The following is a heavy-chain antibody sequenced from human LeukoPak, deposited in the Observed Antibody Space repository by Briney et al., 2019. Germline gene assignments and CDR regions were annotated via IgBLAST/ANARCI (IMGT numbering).Heavy chain of an antibody. Sequence: PSETLSLTCTVSGGSISSRSYYWGWIRQPPGKGPDWIGSMSYSGTTYYNPSFNSRVTISVDTSKNQFSLKLSSVTAADTAVYYCARGPEVLKVSCFDYWGQGTLVTVSS. J-gene: IGHJ4*02. CDR2: MSYSGTT. CDR1: GGSISSRSYY. D-gene: IGHD1-26*01. V-gene: IGHV4-39*07. CDR3: ARGPEVLKVSCFDY.